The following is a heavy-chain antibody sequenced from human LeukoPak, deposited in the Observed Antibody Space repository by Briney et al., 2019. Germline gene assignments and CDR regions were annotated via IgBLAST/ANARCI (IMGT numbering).Heavy chain of an antibody. CDR3: AKAPGYYPKIFDY. V-gene: IGHV3-23*01. D-gene: IGHD3-22*01. J-gene: IGHJ4*02. CDR2: ISGSGGRT. CDR1: GFTFSSYA. Sequence: GGSLRLSCAASGFTFSSYAMSCVRQAPGKGLEWVSAISGSGGRTYYADSVEGRFTISRDNSKNTLYLQMNSLGAEDTAVYYCAKAPGYYPKIFDYWGEGTLVTVSS.